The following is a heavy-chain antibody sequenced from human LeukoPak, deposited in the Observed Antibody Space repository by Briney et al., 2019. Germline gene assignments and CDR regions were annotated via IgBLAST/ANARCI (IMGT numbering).Heavy chain of an antibody. J-gene: IGHJ6*02. CDR1: GFTFRSYD. CDR2: ISGSADDS. CDR3: ARTRTDYSGSGRNYNYGMDV. D-gene: IGHD3-10*01. Sequence: PGGPLRLPCAASGFTFRSYDLSCVRQAPGKGLEWVSSISGSADDSYYADSMKGRFTISRENSQNTLYLQMDSLRPEDTAVYYCARTRTDYSGSGRNYNYGMDVWGQGTTVTVSS. V-gene: IGHV3-23*01.